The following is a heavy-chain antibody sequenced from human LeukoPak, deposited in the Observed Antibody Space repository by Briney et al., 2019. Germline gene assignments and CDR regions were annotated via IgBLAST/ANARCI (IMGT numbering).Heavy chain of an antibody. CDR2: IYSGDSDT. V-gene: IGHV5-51*01. D-gene: IGHD3-10*01. Sequence: GESLKISCKGPGYNITTYWLGWVRQMPGKGLEWMGIIYSGDSDTRYSPYFQGQVTISGDKSIRTAYLQWRSLRASDAAMYYCARQSMVRGVPDYWGQGTLVTVSS. CDR1: GYNITTYW. CDR3: ARQSMVRGVPDY. J-gene: IGHJ4*02.